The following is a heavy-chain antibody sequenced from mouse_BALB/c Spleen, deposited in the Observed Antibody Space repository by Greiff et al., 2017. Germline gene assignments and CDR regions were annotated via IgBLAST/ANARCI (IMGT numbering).Heavy chain of an antibody. J-gene: IGHJ4*01. D-gene: IGHD2-4*01. CDR3: ARVITTLYYAMDY. Sequence: VQLQQSGAELVKPGASVKLSCTASGFNIKDTYMHWVKQRPEQGLEWIGRIDPANGNPKYDPKFQGKATITADTSSNTAYLQLSSLTSEDTAVYYCARVITTLYYAMDYWGKGTSDTV. CDR2: IDPANGNP. V-gene: IGHV14-3*02. CDR1: GFNIKDTY.